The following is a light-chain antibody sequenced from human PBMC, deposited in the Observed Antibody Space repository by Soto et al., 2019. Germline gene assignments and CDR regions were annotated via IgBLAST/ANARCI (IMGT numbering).Light chain of an antibody. V-gene: IGLV1-47*02. CDR1: SSNIGSNY. Sequence: QSVLTQPPSASGTPGQRVTISCSGSSSNIGSNYVYWYQQLPGTAPKLLIYGNNKRPSGVPDRFSGSKSGTSASLAISGLRSEDEADYYCAAWDDSLSGSYVFATGT. J-gene: IGLJ1*01. CDR3: AAWDDSLSGSYV. CDR2: GNN.